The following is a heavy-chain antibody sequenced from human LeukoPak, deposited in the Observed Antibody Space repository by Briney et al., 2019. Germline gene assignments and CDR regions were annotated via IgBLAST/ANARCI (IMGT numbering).Heavy chain of an antibody. CDR3: AGFSAGYSSSWSTAFDY. J-gene: IGHJ4*02. Sequence: PSETLSLTCTVSGGSISSSSYYWGWIRQPPGKGLEWVGEIYHSGSTNYNPSLKSRVTISVDKSKNQFSLKLSSVTAADTAVYYCAGFSAGYSSSWSTAFDYWGQGTLVTVSS. CDR2: IYHSGST. D-gene: IGHD6-13*01. V-gene: IGHV4-39*07. CDR1: GGSISSSSYY.